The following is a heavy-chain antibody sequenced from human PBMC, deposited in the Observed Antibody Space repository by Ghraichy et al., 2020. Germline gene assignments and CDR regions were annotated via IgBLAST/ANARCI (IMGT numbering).Heavy chain of an antibody. Sequence: GGSLRLSCAASGFTFSGYGLHWVRQAPERGLVWVSRINGGGTDTSYADFVRGRFTSSRDNAKTTAYLQMNGLRVEDTAVYYCVAFAPNWGGGDYWGQGTLVTVSS. CDR1: GFTFSGYG. V-gene: IGHV3-74*01. CDR2: INGGGTDT. D-gene: IGHD3-16*01. J-gene: IGHJ4*02. CDR3: VAFAPNWGGGDY.